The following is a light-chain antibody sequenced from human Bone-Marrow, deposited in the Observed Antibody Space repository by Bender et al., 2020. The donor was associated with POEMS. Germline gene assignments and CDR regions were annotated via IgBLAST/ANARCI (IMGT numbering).Light chain of an antibody. V-gene: IGLV2-14*02. Sequence: QSVLTQPASVSGSPGQSITISCTGTSSDVGYYKQVSWYQHHPGKAPKIIIYEGTKRPSGVSDRFSGSKSGYTASLTISGLQAEDEADYYCSSYSTNSTLVVFGGGTKLTVL. CDR1: SSDVGYYKQ. J-gene: IGLJ2*01. CDR2: EGT. CDR3: SSYSTNSTLVV.